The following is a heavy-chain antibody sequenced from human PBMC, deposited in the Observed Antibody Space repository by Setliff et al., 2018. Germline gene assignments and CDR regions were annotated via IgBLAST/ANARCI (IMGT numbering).Heavy chain of an antibody. J-gene: IGHJ2*01. CDR3: ARPYSSSARWYFDL. CDR2: INTNTGYP. D-gene: IGHD6-6*01. CDR1: GYTFTSYA. Sequence: ASVKVSCKASGYTFTSYAMNWVRQAPGQGLEWMGWINTNTGYPTYAQGFTGRFVFSLDTSVSTAYLQISSLKAEDTAVYYCARPYSSSARWYFDLWGRGTLVTVSS. V-gene: IGHV7-4-1*02.